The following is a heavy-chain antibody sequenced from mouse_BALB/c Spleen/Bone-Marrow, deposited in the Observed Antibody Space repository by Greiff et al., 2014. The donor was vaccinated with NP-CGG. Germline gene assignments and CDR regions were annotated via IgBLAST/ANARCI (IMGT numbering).Heavy chain of an antibody. CDR2: ISSYSGNT. D-gene: IGHD1-2*01. Sequence: QVQLQQPGLELVRPGVSVKISCKGFGYTFTGYAIHWVKQSHAKTLEWIGVISSYSGNTNYNQKFKGRATMTVDKSSSTAYMELARLTSEDSAIYYCASTAGTQYDYFAYWGQGTTLTVSS. CDR3: ASTAGTQYDYFAY. CDR1: GYTFTGYA. V-gene: IGHV1-67*01. J-gene: IGHJ2*01.